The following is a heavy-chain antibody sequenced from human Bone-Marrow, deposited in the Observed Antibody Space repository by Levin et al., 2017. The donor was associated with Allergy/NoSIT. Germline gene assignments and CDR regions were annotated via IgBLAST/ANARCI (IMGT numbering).Heavy chain of an antibody. CDR3: GRHAYKYFYAIDV. V-gene: IGHV4-30-4*01. D-gene: IGHD1-1*01. CDR1: GGTVSSGDYY. J-gene: IGHJ6*02. Sequence: SETLSLTCAVSGGTVSSGDYYWSWIRQPPGKGLEWIGYINFSGSTYNNPSLESRLIISVDTSKNQFSLKLSSVTFGDTAVFFCGRHAYKYFYAIDVWGQGTTVIVSS. CDR2: INFSGST.